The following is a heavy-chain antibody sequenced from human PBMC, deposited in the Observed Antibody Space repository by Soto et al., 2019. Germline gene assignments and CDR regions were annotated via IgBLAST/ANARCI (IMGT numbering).Heavy chain of an antibody. CDR2: ISAYNGNT. Sequence: ASVKVSCKASGYTFTSYGISWVRQAPGQGPEWMGWISAYNGNTNYAQKLQGRVTMTTDTSTSTAYMELRSLRSDDTAVYYCARPLSSGWPRRLGYWGQGTLVTVSS. D-gene: IGHD6-19*01. V-gene: IGHV1-18*04. J-gene: IGHJ4*02. CDR3: ARPLSSGWPRRLGY. CDR1: GYTFTSYG.